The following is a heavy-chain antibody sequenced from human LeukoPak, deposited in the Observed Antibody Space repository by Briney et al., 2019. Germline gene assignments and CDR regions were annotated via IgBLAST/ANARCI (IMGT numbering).Heavy chain of an antibody. CDR1: GYTFTSYD. CDR2: MNPNSGNT. J-gene: IGHJ4*02. Sequence: ASVKVSCRASGYTFTSYDIKWVRQATGQGLEWMGRMNPNSGNTDYAQKFQGRVTMTRDTSISTAYMELSRLRSDDTAVYYCARNYDSSGYYYGYWGQGTLVTVSS. V-gene: IGHV1-8*01. D-gene: IGHD3-22*01. CDR3: ARNYDSSGYYYGY.